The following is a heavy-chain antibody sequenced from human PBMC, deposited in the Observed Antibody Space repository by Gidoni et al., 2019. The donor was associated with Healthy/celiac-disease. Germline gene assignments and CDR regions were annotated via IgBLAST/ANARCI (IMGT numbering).Heavy chain of an antibody. V-gene: IGHV4-39*01. CDR1: SSSYY. J-gene: IGHJ6*02. D-gene: IGHD2-2*01. CDR3: ARQTVPAAIRNYYYGMDV. Sequence: SSSYYWGWIRQPPGKGLEWIGSIYYSGSTYYNPSLKSRVTISVDTSKNQFSLKLSSVTAADTAVYYCARQTVPAAIRNYYYGMDVWGQGTTVTVSS. CDR2: IYYSGST.